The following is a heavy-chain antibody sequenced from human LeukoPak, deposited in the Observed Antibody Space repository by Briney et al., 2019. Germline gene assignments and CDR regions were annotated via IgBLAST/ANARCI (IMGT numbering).Heavy chain of an antibody. Sequence: PGGSLRLSCTASGFSLSGYWMSWVRQPPGKGLEWIGSIYDSGSTYYNPSLKSRVTISVDTSKNQFSLKLNSVTAADTAVYYCARHYGPWGQGTLVTVSS. CDR3: ARHYGP. CDR2: IYDSGST. V-gene: IGHV4-39*01. CDR1: GFSLSGYW. D-gene: IGHD3-10*01. J-gene: IGHJ5*02.